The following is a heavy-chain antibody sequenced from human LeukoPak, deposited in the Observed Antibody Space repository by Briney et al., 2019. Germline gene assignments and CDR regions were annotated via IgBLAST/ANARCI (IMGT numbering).Heavy chain of an antibody. CDR3: AKDRNYMVRGVITNDY. J-gene: IGHJ4*02. V-gene: IGHV3-23*01. CDR1: GFTFSSYG. CDR2: ISGSGGST. Sequence: PGGTLRLSCAASGFTFSSYGMSWVRQAPGKGLEWVSAISGSGGSTYYADSVKGRFTISRDNSKNTLYLQMNSLRAEDTAVYYCAKDRNYMVRGVITNDYWGQGTLVTVSS. D-gene: IGHD3-10*01.